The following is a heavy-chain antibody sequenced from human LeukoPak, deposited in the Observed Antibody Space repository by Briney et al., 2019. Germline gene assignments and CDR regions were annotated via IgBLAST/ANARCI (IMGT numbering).Heavy chain of an antibody. J-gene: IGHJ4*02. CDR3: TKFSLRGTYSFDH. CDR2: ISASGGST. CDR1: GFTFNSNG. Sequence: GGSLRLSCAASGFTFNSNGMSWVRQAPGKGLEWDSVISASGGSTYYADSVKGRFTISRDNSKNTLYLQINSLRVEDTALYYCTKFSLRGTYSFDHWGQGTLVTVSS. V-gene: IGHV3-23*01. D-gene: IGHD1-26*01.